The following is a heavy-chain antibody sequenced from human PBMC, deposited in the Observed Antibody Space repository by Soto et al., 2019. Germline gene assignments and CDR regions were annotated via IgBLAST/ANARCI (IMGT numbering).Heavy chain of an antibody. CDR1: GYSFTSYW. J-gene: IGHJ6*02. D-gene: IGHD3-16*01. CDR2: IDPSDSYT. Sequence: PGESRKIAGKGSGYSFTSYWISWVRQMPGKGLEWMGRIDPSDSYTNYSPSFQGHVTISADKSISTAYLQWRSLKASDTAMYYCARFLAWGPPSYYYYYYGMDVWGQGTTVTVSS. V-gene: IGHV5-10-1*01. CDR3: ARFLAWGPPSYYYYYYGMDV.